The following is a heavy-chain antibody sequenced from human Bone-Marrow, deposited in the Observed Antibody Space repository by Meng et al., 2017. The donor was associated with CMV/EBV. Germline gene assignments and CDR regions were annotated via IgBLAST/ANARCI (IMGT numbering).Heavy chain of an antibody. D-gene: IGHD6-13*01. J-gene: IGHJ6*02. CDR2: INSDGSST. CDR3: ARDPIQYSSSWFYYYYGMDV. CDR1: GFTVSSNY. Sequence: GESLKISCAASGFTVSSNYMSWVRQAPGKGLVWVSRINSDGSSTSYADSVKGRFTISRDNAKNTLYLQMNSLRAEDTAVYYCARDPIQYSSSWFYYYYGMDVWGQGTTVTVSS. V-gene: IGHV3-74*01.